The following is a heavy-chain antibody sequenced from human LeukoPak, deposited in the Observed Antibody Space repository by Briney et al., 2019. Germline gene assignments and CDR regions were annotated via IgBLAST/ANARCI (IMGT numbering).Heavy chain of an antibody. CDR2: IIPIFGTA. CDR3: GRDAVPGYTSSWLGSGVDY. J-gene: IGHJ4*02. Sequence: GASVKVSCKASGGTFSSYAISWVRQAPGQGLEWMGGIIPIFGTANYAQKFQGRVTMTRDTSTSTVYMELSSLRSEDTAVYFCGRDAVPGYTSSWLGSGVDYWGQGTLVTVSS. V-gene: IGHV1-69*05. CDR1: GGTFSSYA. D-gene: IGHD6-13*01.